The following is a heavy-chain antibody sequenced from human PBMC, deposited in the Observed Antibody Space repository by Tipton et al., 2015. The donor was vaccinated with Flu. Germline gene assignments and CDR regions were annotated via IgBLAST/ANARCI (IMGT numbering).Heavy chain of an antibody. V-gene: IGHV4-59*12. Sequence: TLSLTCTVSGGSISSYYWSWIRQPPGKGLEWIGYIYYSGSTYYNPSLKSLVTISVDTSKNQFSLKLSSVTAADTAVYYCARGVAAAGTSYYFDYWGQGTLVTVSS. CDR1: GGSISSYY. D-gene: IGHD6-13*01. J-gene: IGHJ4*02. CDR3: ARGVAAAGTSYYFDY. CDR2: IYYSGST.